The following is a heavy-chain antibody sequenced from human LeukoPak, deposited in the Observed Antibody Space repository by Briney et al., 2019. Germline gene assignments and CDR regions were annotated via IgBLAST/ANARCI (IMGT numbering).Heavy chain of an antibody. CDR2: IIPIFGTA. D-gene: IGHD6-13*01. Sequence: GASVKVSCKASGGTFSSYAISWVRQAPGQGLEWMGGIIPIFGTANYVQKFQGRVTITADESTSTAYMELSSLRSEDTAVYYCARAIAPAAGADGAFDIWGQGTMVTVSS. CDR1: GGTFSSYA. J-gene: IGHJ3*02. CDR3: ARAIAPAAGADGAFDI. V-gene: IGHV1-69*13.